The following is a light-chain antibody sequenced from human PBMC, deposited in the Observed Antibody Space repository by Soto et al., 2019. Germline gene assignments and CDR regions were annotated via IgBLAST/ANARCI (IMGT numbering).Light chain of an antibody. Sequence: QSVLTQPPSASGTPGQSVTISCSGSSSNIGDNTVNWYQQLPGTAPKLLIYSNDQRSSGVPDRFSVSKSGTSASLAISGLQSEDEADYYCAVWDDSLDGVVFGGGTKVTVL. CDR1: SSNIGDNT. CDR3: AVWDDSLDGVV. V-gene: IGLV1-44*01. J-gene: IGLJ2*01. CDR2: SND.